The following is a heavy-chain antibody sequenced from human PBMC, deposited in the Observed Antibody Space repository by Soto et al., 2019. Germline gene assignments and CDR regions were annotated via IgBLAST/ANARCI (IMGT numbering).Heavy chain of an antibody. V-gene: IGHV1-69*12. CDR2: IIPIFGTA. Sequence: QVQLVQSGAEVKKPGSSVKVSCKASGGTFSSYAISWVRQAPGQGLEWMGGIIPIFGTANYAKKFQGRVTITADESTSTAYMELSSLRSEDTAVYYCAREPMYCISTSCYRTDAFDIWGQGTMVTVSS. CDR1: GGTFSSYA. D-gene: IGHD2-2*01. J-gene: IGHJ3*02. CDR3: AREPMYCISTSCYRTDAFDI.